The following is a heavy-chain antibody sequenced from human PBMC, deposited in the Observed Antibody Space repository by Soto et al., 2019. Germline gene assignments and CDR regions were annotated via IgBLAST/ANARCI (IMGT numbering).Heavy chain of an antibody. V-gene: IGHV3-7*01. Sequence: LVESGGGLVQPGGSLRLSCAASGFTVSNIWMSWVRRSPEKGPEWVASISPDGGEIYYVDSVKGRFTISRDNTTNSLYLQMNSLRAEDTAVYYCAKGPRWGQGTLVTVSS. J-gene: IGHJ4*02. CDR1: GFTVSNIW. CDR2: ISPDGGEI. CDR3: AKGPR.